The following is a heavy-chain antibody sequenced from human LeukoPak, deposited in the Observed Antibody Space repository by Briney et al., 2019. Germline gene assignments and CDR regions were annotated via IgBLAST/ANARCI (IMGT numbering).Heavy chain of an antibody. CDR1: GGSISSYY. J-gene: IGHJ4*02. D-gene: IGHD1-26*01. CDR2: IYTSGST. CDR3: AKQPTWELRPYFDY. Sequence: NSSETLSLTCTVSGGSISSYYWSWIRQPAGKGLEWIGHIYTSGSTNYNPSLKSRVTMSVDTSKNQFSLKLSSVTAADTAVYYCAKQPTWELRPYFDYWGQGTLVTVSS. V-gene: IGHV4-4*07.